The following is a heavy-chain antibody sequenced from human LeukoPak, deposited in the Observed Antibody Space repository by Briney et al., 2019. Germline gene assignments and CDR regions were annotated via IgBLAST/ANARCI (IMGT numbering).Heavy chain of an antibody. CDR2: IYYSGST. Sequence: PSETLSLTCTVSGGSVSSHQWSWMRQPPGKGLEWIGYIYYSGSTNYNPSLKSRFTISIDTSNNRFSLKLSSVTAADTAVYYCARGVLTTVSYYMDVWGNGTTVTVSS. CDR1: GGSVSSHQ. CDR3: ARGVLTTVSYYMDV. V-gene: IGHV4-59*02. D-gene: IGHD4-11*01. J-gene: IGHJ6*03.